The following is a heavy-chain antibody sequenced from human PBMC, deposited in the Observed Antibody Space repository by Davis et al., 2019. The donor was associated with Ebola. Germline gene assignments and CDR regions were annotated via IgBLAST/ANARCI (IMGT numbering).Heavy chain of an antibody. J-gene: IGHJ2*01. CDR3: TSPRSPQKSSMIVPDWYFDL. CDR2: INTNTGTP. Sequence: AASVKVSCKASGYTFTGYSLHWVRQAPGQGLEWMGWINTNTGTPTYAQGFTGRFVFSLDTSVSTAYLQISSLKAEDTALYYCTSPRSPQKSSMIVPDWYFDLWGRGTLVTVSS. D-gene: IGHD2-2*01. CDR1: GYTFTGYS. V-gene: IGHV7-4-1*02.